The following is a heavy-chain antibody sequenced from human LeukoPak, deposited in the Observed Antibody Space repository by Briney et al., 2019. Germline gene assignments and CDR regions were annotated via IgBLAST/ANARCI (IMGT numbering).Heavy chain of an antibody. CDR1: GGTFSSYA. CDR2: IIPIFGTA. V-gene: IGHV1-69*06. CDR3: ARDSLYYDSSGYYTNWFDP. J-gene: IGHJ5*02. D-gene: IGHD3-22*01. Sequence: SVKVSCKASGGTFSSYAISWVRQAPGQGLEWMGGIIPIFGTANYAQKFQGRVTITADKSTSTAYMELSSLRSEDTAVYYCARDSLYYDSSGYYTNWFDPWGQGTLVTVSS.